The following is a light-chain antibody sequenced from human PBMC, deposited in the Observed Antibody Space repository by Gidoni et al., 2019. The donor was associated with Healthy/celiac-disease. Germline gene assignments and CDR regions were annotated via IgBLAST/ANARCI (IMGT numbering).Light chain of an antibody. Sequence: EIVLTQSPPTLSLSPGERATLSCRASQGVSSYLAWYQQKPGQAPRLLIYDASNRATGIPARFSGSGPGTDFTLTISSLEPEDFAVYYCQQRSNWHGLTFGGGTKVEIK. J-gene: IGKJ4*01. V-gene: IGKV3D-11*01. CDR3: QQRSNWHGLT. CDR2: DAS. CDR1: QGVSSY.